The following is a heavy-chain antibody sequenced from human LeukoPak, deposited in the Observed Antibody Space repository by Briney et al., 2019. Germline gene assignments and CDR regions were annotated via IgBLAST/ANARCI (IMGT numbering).Heavy chain of an antibody. CDR1: GYTFSDYY. CDR3: ARTYGYNYPGAFDY. J-gene: IGHJ4*02. V-gene: IGHV1-2*02. D-gene: IGHD5-24*01. Sequence: GASVKVSCKASGYTFSDYYMHWVRQAPGHGLEWMGWIYPNTGGTNYAQKFQGRVTMTRDTSISTAYMELSSLRSDDTAVYYCARTYGYNYPGAFDYWGQGTLVTVSS. CDR2: IYPNTGGT.